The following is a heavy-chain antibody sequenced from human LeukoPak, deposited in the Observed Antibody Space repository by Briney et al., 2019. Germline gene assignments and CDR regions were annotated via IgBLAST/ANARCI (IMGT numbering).Heavy chain of an antibody. J-gene: IGHJ4*02. D-gene: IGHD2-2*01. CDR2: IRYDGSNK. CDR3: AKDRIVVVPAAMGVLDY. Sequence: PRRSLRLSRAPSQFTLSSYGMHWVRHAPRNGLDWVAFIRYDGSNKYYADSVTGRFTISRDNSKNTLYLQMNSLRAEDTAVYYCAKDRIVVVPAAMGVLDYWGQGTLVTVSS. V-gene: IGHV3-30*02. CDR1: QFTLSSYG.